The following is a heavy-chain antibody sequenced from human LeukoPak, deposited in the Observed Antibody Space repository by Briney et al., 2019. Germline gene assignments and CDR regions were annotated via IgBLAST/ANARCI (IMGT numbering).Heavy chain of an antibody. V-gene: IGHV4-34*01. D-gene: IGHD1-26*01. J-gene: IGHJ5*02. CDR2: INHSGST. Sequence: SETLSLTCAVYGGSFSGYYWSWIRQPPGKGLEWIGEINHSGSTYYNASLKSRVTISVDTSKNQFSLNLNSVTAADTAVYYCVCGSHSPRGWFDPWGQGTLVTVSS. CDR1: GGSFSGYY. CDR3: VCGSHSPRGWFDP.